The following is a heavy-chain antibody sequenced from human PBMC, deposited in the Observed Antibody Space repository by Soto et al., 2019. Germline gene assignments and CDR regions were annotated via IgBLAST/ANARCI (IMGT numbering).Heavy chain of an antibody. CDR2: MNPNSGNT. Sequence: ASVKVSCKASGYTFTSYDINWVRQATGQGLEWMGWMNPNSGNTGYAQKFQGRVTMTRNTSISTAYMELSSLRSEDTAVYYCARGQRWYDFWSGYLGGVGYWFDPWGQGTLVTVSS. J-gene: IGHJ5*02. V-gene: IGHV1-8*01. CDR1: GYTFTSYD. D-gene: IGHD3-3*01. CDR3: ARGQRWYDFWSGYLGGVGYWFDP.